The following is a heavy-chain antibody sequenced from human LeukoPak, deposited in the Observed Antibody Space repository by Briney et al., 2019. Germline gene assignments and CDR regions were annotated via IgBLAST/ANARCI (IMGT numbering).Heavy chain of an antibody. J-gene: IGHJ3*02. CDR2: INWNGGST. D-gene: IGHD2-2*02. CDR3: ARDCSSTSCYNRAFDI. Sequence: GGSLRLSCAASGFTFDDYGMSWVRQAPGKGLEWVSGINWNGGSTGYADSVKGRFTISRDNAKNSLYLQMNSLRAEDTALYYCARDCSSTSCYNRAFDIWGQGTMVTVSS. CDR1: GFTFDDYG. V-gene: IGHV3-20*04.